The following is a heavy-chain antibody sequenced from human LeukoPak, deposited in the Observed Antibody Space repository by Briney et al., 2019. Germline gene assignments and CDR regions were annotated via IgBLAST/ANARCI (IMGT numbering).Heavy chain of an antibody. Sequence: SETLSLTCTGSGGSITNYYWNWIRLPPGQGLEWIGCVYTSGGTNYNPSLKSRVTISVDTSKNQFSLKLSSVTAADTAVYYCASPPEDTAMDGIYYYGMDVWGQGTTVTVSS. J-gene: IGHJ6*02. CDR3: ASPPEDTAMDGIYYYGMDV. D-gene: IGHD5-18*01. CDR2: VYTSGGT. CDR1: GGSITNYY. V-gene: IGHV4-59*01.